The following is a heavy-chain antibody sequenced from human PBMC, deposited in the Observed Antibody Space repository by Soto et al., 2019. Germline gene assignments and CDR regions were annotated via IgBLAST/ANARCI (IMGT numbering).Heavy chain of an antibody. D-gene: IGHD1-26*01. CDR3: GLVGATVGYYGMDV. V-gene: IGHV1-8*01. CDR1: GYTFTSYD. Sequence: ASVKASCKASGYTFTSYDINWVRQATGQGLEWMGWMNPNSGNTGYAQKFQGRVTMTRNTSISTAYMELSSLRSEDTAMYYCGLVGATVGYYGMDVWGQGTTVTVSS. CDR2: MNPNSGNT. J-gene: IGHJ6*02.